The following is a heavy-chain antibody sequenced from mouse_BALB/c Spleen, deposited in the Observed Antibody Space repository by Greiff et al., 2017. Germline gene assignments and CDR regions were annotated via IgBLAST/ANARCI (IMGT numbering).Heavy chain of an antibody. Sequence: VQLQQSGAELVKPGASVKLSCTASGFTFNDYYMHWVKQRPEQGLEWIGRIDPANGNTKYDPKFQGKATITADTSSNTAYLQLSSLTSEDAAVYYCARAVGALYYFDYWGQGTTVTVSS. D-gene: IGHD1-1*01. CDR3: ARAVGALYYFDY. J-gene: IGHJ2*01. V-gene: IGHV14-3*02. CDR1: GFTFNDYY. CDR2: IDPANGNT.